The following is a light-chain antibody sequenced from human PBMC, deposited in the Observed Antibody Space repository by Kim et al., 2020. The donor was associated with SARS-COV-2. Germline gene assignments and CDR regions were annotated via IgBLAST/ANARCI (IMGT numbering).Light chain of an antibody. CDR3: AAWDYTLQSWV. J-gene: IGLJ3*02. Sequence: ELTQPPSASGTPGQRVTVSCSGSRSNIGSNPVNWFQQVPGTAPKLLIYNDDQRPSGVPDRVSGSKSGTSASLAIGGLQSEDEAHYYCAAWDYTLQSWV. CDR1: RSNIGSNP. CDR2: NDD. V-gene: IGLV1-44*01.